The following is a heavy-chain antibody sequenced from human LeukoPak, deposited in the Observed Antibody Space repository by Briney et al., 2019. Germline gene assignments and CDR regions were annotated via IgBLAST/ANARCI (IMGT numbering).Heavy chain of an antibody. J-gene: IGHJ4*02. V-gene: IGHV4-61*01. D-gene: IGHD5-12*01. Sequence: PSETLSLTCTVSGGSISSSSYYWSWIRQPPGKGLEWIGYIYYSGSTNYNPSLKSRVTISVDTSKNQFSLKLSSVTAADTAVYYCARSSEIVATSTFDYWGQGTLVTVSS. CDR3: ARSSEIVATSTFDY. CDR2: IYYSGST. CDR1: GGSISSSSYY.